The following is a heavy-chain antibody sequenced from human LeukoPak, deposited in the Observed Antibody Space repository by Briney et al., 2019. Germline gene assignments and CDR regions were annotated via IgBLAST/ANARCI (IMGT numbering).Heavy chain of an antibody. CDR1: GYTFTSYA. CDR3: ARDHGITNWFDP. Sequence: GASVKVSCKASGYTFTSYAMNWVRQAPGQGLEWMGWISAYNGNTNYAQKLQGRVTMTTDTSTSTAYMELRSLRSDDTAVYYCARDHGITNWFDPWGQGTLVTVSS. D-gene: IGHD1-14*01. V-gene: IGHV1-18*01. J-gene: IGHJ5*02. CDR2: ISAYNGNT.